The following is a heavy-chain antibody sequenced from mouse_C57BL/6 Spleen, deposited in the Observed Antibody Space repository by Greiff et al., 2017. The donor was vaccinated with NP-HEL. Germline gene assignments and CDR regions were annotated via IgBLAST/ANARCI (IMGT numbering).Heavy chain of an antibody. V-gene: IGHV1-69*01. CDR3: AYYSNYGGLDY. CDR1: GYTFTSYW. J-gene: IGHJ2*01. Sequence: VQLQQPGAELVMPGASVKLSCKASGYTFTSYWMHWVKQRPGQGLEWIGEIDPSDSYTNYNQKFKGKSTLTVDKSSSTAYMQLSSLTSEDSAVYYCAYYSNYGGLDYWGQGTTLTVSS. CDR2: IDPSDSYT. D-gene: IGHD2-5*01.